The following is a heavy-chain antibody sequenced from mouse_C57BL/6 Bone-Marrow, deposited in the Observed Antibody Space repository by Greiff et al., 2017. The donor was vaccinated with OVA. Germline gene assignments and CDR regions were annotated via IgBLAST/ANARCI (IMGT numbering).Heavy chain of an antibody. J-gene: IGHJ2*01. Sequence: VQRVESGAELVRPGTSVKVSCKASGYAFTDYLIEWVKQRHGQGLEWIGVISPGSGGASYNEKFKGKATLTADKSSSTAYMQLGSLPSEDSAVYYCARCRGYDSPFDYWGQGTTLTVSS. CDR2: ISPGSGGA. D-gene: IGHD2-4*01. CDR3: ARCRGYDSPFDY. V-gene: IGHV1-54*01. CDR1: GYAFTDYL.